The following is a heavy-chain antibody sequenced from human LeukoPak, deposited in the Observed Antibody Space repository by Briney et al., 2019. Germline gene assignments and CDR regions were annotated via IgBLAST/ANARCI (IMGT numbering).Heavy chain of an antibody. Sequence: PGGSLRLSCAASGFTFSNYWMNWVRQAPGKGLEWVANIKQDGGEKSYVDSVKGRFTISRDNAKNSLHLQMNSLRAEDTAVYYCAKDIVEMATMPLDYWGQGTLVTVSS. CDR2: IKQDGGEK. J-gene: IGHJ4*02. CDR1: GFTFSNYW. D-gene: IGHD5-24*01. V-gene: IGHV3-7*03. CDR3: AKDIVEMATMPLDY.